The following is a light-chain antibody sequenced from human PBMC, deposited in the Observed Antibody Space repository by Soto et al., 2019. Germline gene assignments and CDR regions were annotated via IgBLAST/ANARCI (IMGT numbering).Light chain of an antibody. V-gene: IGLV1-40*01. CDR2: GNS. J-gene: IGLJ2*01. CDR1: SSNIGAGYD. CDR3: QSYDSSLSGFRV. Sequence: QSVLTQPPSVSGAPGQRVTISCTGSSSNIGAGYDVHWYQQLPGTAPKLLIYGNSNRPSGVPDRFSGSKSGTSASLAITGLQAEDEADYYGQSYDSSLSGFRVFGGGTKLTVL.